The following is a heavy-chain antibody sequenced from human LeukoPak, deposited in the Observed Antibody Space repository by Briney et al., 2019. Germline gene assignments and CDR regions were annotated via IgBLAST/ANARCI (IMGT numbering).Heavy chain of an antibody. J-gene: IGHJ4*02. CDR2: ISSSGSTI. CDR3: ATGVLRFLEWKKNYFDY. V-gene: IGHV3-11*01. D-gene: IGHD3-3*01. CDR1: GFTFSDYY. Sequence: PGGSLRLSCAASGFTFSDYYMSWIRQAPGKGLEWVSYISSSGSTIYYADSVKGRFTISRDNAKNSLYLQMNSLRAEDTAVYYCATGVLRFLEWKKNYFDYWGQGTLVTVSS.